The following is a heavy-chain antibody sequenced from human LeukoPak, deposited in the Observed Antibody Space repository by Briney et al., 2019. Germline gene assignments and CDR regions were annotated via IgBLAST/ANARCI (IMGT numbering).Heavy chain of an antibody. CDR2: IYTSGST. CDR1: GGSISSYY. Sequence: PSETLSLTCTVSGGSISSYYWSRIRQPAGKGLEWIGRIYTSGSTNYNPSLKSRVTMSVDTSKNQFSLKLSSVTAADTAVYYCARDGGYDFWSGYYDAFDIWGQGTMVTVSS. V-gene: IGHV4-4*07. J-gene: IGHJ3*02. D-gene: IGHD3-3*01. CDR3: ARDGGYDFWSGYYDAFDI.